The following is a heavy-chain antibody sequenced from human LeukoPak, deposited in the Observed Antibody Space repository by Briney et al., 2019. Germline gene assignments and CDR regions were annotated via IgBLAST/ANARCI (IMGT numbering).Heavy chain of an antibody. CDR1: GFTFSTYP. CDR2: IDASGAYT. Sequence: GGSLRLSCAASGFTFSTYPMGWVRQAPGKGLEWVSSIDASGAYTYYADSVKGRFTISRDNSKNTLYLQMNTLRAEDTAVYPCAKISSVTANFDCWGQGTLVTISS. J-gene: IGHJ4*02. D-gene: IGHD4-17*01. CDR3: AKISSVTANFDC. V-gene: IGHV3-23*01.